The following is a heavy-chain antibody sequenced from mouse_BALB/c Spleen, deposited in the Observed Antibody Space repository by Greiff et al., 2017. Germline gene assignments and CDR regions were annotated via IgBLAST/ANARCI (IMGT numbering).Heavy chain of an antibody. Sequence: QLQESGPELMKPGASVKISCKASGYSFTSYYMHWVKQSHGKSLEWIGYIDPFNGGTSYNQKFKGKATLTVDKSSSTAYMHLSSLTSEDSAVYYCARWGDYDGLYAMDYWGQGTSVTVSS. CDR1: GYSFTSYY. D-gene: IGHD2-4*01. J-gene: IGHJ4*01. V-gene: IGHV1S135*01. CDR3: ARWGDYDGLYAMDY. CDR2: IDPFNGGT.